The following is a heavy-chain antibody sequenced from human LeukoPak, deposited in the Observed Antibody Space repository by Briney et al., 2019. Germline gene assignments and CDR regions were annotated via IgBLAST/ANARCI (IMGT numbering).Heavy chain of an antibody. D-gene: IGHD5-12*01. CDR1: GFTFSSYA. Sequence: GGSLRLSCAASGFTFSSYAMHWVRQAPGKGLEYVSAISSNGGSTYYANSVKGRFTISRDNSKNTLYLQMGSLRAEDMAVYYCARARGGYVMAYYFDYWGQGILVTVST. V-gene: IGHV3-64*01. CDR3: ARARGGYVMAYYFDY. CDR2: ISSNGGST. J-gene: IGHJ4*02.